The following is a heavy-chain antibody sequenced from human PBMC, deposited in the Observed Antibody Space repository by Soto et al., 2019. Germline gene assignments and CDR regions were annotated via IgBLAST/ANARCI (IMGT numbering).Heavy chain of an antibody. V-gene: IGHV4-4*07. J-gene: IGHJ3*02. D-gene: IGHD3-22*01. CDR3: ARDGKSEWLLPDAFDI. CDR1: GGSINKYY. CDR2: IYSSGST. Sequence: QVQLQESGPGLVKPSETLSLTCTVSGGSINKYYWSWIRQSAGKGLELIGRIYSSGSTHYTPSLKRRVTMSLDTSKNQYSLSLISVTAADTTVYYCARDGKSEWLLPDAFDIWGQGTMVTVSS.